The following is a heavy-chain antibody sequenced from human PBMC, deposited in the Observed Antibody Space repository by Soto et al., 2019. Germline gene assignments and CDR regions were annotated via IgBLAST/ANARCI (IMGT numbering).Heavy chain of an antibody. J-gene: IGHJ4*02. CDR3: ARDLYDSSGYGTWDY. D-gene: IGHD3-22*01. CDR1: GGTFNSYA. CDR2: IIPIFGTA. V-gene: IGHV1-69*13. Sequence: GASVKVSCKACGGTFNSYAMSWVRQAPGKGLEWMGGIIPIFGTANYAQKFQGRVTITADESTSTAYMELSSLRSEDTAVYYCARDLYDSSGYGTWDYRGQRTLVTVS.